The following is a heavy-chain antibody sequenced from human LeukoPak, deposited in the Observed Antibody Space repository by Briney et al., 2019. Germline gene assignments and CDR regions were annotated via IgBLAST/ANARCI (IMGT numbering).Heavy chain of an antibody. CDR2: IYHSGSP. V-gene: IGHV4-4*02. D-gene: IGHD3-22*01. Sequence: SETLSLTCAVSGGSISSNNWWGWVRQPPGKGLEWIGEIYHSGSPNYNPSLKSRVTISVDKSRNRFSLNLSSVTAADTAVYYCARMYYYDSSGYHYPWGQGTLVTVSS. J-gene: IGHJ5*02. CDR3: ARMYYYDSSGYHYP. CDR1: GGSISSNNW.